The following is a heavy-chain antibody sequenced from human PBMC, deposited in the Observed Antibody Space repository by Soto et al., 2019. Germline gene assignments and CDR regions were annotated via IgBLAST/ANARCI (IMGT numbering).Heavy chain of an antibody. J-gene: IGHJ5*02. V-gene: IGHV1-18*04. CDR1: GYTFTSYG. CDR2: ISAYNGNT. D-gene: IGHD5-12*01. CDR3: AKSPGDVASWFDP. Sequence: QVQLVQSGAEVKKPGASVKVSCKASGYTFTSYGISWVRQAPGQGLEWMGWISAYNGNTNYAQKLQGRVTMTTDTSTSTAYRELRSLRSADTAVYYCAKSPGDVASWFDPWGQGTLVTVSS.